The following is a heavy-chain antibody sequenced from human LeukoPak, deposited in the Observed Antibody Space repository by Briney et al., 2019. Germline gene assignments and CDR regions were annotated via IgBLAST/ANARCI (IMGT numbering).Heavy chain of an antibody. CDR3: ARSGEANYYYIDV. Sequence: ASETLSLTCTVSGYSISSGYYWGWSRQPPGEGLGWIGSIYHSGSTYYNPSLKSRVTISVEKYKNQVSLKMSSVTAGEPAVYYCARSGEANYYYIDVWGKGTPVTVSS. D-gene: IGHD3-10*01. CDR2: IYHSGST. V-gene: IGHV4-38-2*02. J-gene: IGHJ6*03. CDR1: GYSISSGYY.